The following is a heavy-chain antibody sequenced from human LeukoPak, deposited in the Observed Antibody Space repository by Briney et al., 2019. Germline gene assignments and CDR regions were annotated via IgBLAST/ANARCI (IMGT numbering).Heavy chain of an antibody. J-gene: IGHJ3*02. D-gene: IGHD3-3*01. CDR2: INPNSGGT. V-gene: IGHV1-2*02. Sequence: ASVKVSCKASGYTFTGYYMHWVRQAPGQGLEWMGWINPNSGGTNYAQKFQGRVTMTRDTSISTAYMELSRLRSDDTAVYYCARFGSKIQIRFLEWSLSLDIWGQGTMVTVSS. CDR1: GYTFTGYY. CDR3: ARFGSKIQIRFLEWSLSLDI.